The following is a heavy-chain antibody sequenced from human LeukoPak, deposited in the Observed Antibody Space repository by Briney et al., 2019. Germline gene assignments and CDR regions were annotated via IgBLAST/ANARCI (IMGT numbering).Heavy chain of an antibody. J-gene: IGHJ4*02. D-gene: IGHD6-19*01. CDR2: IYHSGSP. V-gene: IGHV4-4*02. CDR1: GGSISSNNW. CDR3: AREGYSSGWYRL. Sequence: PSETLSLTCAVSGGSISSNNWWGWVRQPPGKGLEWIGEIYHSGSPNYNPSLKSRVTISVDKSRNHFSLNLSSVTAADTAVYYCAREGYSSGWYRLWGQGTLVTVSS.